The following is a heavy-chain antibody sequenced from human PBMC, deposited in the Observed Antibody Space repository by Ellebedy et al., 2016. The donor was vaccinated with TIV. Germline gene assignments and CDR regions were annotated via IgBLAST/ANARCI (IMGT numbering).Heavy chain of an antibody. J-gene: IGHJ5*02. CDR3: AGIADVRFDP. CDR2: ISYDGSNK. Sequence: PGGSLRLSCAASGFNFSNYAMHWVRQAPGKGLEGVAVISYDGSNKYYADSVKGRFTISRDNAKNSLYLQMNSLRAEDTAVYYCAGIADVRFDPWGQGTLVSVSS. CDR1: GFNFSNYA. V-gene: IGHV3-30-3*01. D-gene: IGHD3-10*02.